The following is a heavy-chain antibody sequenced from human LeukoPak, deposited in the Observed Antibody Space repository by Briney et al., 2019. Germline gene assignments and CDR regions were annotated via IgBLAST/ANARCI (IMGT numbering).Heavy chain of an antibody. D-gene: IGHD5-12*01. CDR2: INTDGSTT. J-gene: IGHJ4*02. V-gene: IGHV3-74*01. CDR3: AKESGYDVDLEY. Sequence: PGGSLRLSCAGSGFTFSTYWMHWVHQAPGGGLVWVSGINTDGSTTSYADSVKGRFTISRDNAKNTVYLQMSSLRAEDTAVYYCAKESGYDVDLEYWGQGALVTVSS. CDR1: GFTFSTYW.